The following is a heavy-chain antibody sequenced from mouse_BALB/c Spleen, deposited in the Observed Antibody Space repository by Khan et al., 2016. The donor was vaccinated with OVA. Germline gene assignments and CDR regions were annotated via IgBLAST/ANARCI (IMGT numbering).Heavy chain of an antibody. D-gene: IGHD2-14*01. Sequence: QVQLQQSGAELARPGASVKMSCKASGYTFTSHTMHWIMQSPGQGLEWIGYINPRSGYSKYNQKFNDKATLTADKSSSTAYMQLSSLTSEDSAVYYCARRTTGYAMDYWGQGTSVTVSS. CDR3: ARRTTGYAMDY. V-gene: IGHV1-4*01. J-gene: IGHJ4*01. CDR1: GYTFTSHT. CDR2: INPRSGYS.